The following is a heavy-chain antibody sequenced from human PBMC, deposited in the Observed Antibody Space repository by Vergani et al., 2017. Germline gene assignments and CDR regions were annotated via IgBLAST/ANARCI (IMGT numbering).Heavy chain of an antibody. CDR1: GFTFSSYS. CDR2: IWYDGSNK. Sequence: QVQLVESGGGVVQPGRSLRLSCAASGFTFSSYSMNWVRQAPGKGLEWVAVIWYDGSNKYYADSVKGRFTISRDNSKNTLYLQMNSLRAEDTAVYYCAGGVDTAMVPAGYAFDIWGQGTMVTVSS. V-gene: IGHV3-33*08. D-gene: IGHD5-18*01. CDR3: AGGVDTAMVPAGYAFDI. J-gene: IGHJ3*02.